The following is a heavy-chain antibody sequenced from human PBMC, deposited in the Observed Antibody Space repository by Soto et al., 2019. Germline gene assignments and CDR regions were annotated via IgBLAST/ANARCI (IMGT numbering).Heavy chain of an antibody. Sequence: GGSLRPSCADPGFTFSSYAMHWVRQAPGKGLEWVAVISYDGSNKYYADSVKGRFTITRNNSKNTLYLQMNSQRAEDTAVYYCARGAESSSSPYYYYYGMNVWGQGTTVTVSS. CDR1: GFTFSSYA. J-gene: IGHJ6*02. V-gene: IGHV3-30-3*01. CDR2: ISYDGSNK. D-gene: IGHD6-6*01. CDR3: ARGAESSSSPYYYYYGMNV.